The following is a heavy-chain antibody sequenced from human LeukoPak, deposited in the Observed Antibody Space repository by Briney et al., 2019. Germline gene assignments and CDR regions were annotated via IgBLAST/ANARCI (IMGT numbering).Heavy chain of an antibody. CDR3: AREVVTMVRGVTYYYYYGMDV. CDR1: GFTFSSYE. V-gene: IGHV3-48*03. J-gene: IGHJ6*02. CDR2: ISSSGSTI. D-gene: IGHD3-10*01. Sequence: PGGSLRLSCAASGFTFSSYEMNGVRQAPGKGLEWVSYISSSGSTIYYADSVKGRFTISRDNAKNSLYLQMHSLRAEDTAVYYCAREVVTMVRGVTYYYYYGMDVWGQGTTVTVSS.